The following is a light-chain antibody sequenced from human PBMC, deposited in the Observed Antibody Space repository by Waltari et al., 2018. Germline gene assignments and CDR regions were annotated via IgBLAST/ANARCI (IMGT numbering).Light chain of an antibody. V-gene: IGKV3-20*01. CDR1: QSISGSW. Sequence: EMVLTQSTGTLSLAPGEGDAFSCRASQSISGSWLTWYQLKPAQAPRLVIYAAAIRDTAIQDRFSGSGSGTDFTLTISILEPDDFAVYYCQQYDGSSVTFGGGTKVEIK. CDR2: AAA. CDR3: QQYDGSSVT. J-gene: IGKJ4*01.